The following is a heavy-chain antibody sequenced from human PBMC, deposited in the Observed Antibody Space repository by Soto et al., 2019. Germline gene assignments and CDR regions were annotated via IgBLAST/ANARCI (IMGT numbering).Heavy chain of an antibody. CDR3: ARSAGWFDP. V-gene: IGHV4-34*01. D-gene: IGHD6-6*01. CDR1: GGSFSGYY. J-gene: IGHJ5*02. CDR2: INHSGST. Sequence: SETLSLTCAVYGGSFSGYYWSWIRQPPGKGLEWIGEINHSGSTNYNPSLKSRVTISVDTSKNQFSLKLSSVTAADTAVYYCARSAGWFDPWGQGTLVTVSS.